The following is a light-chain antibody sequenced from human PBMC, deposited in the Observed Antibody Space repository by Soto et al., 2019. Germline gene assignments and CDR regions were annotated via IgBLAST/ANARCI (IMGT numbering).Light chain of an antibody. CDR2: DST. J-gene: IGKJ5*01. CDR3: QQRNVWPPIT. V-gene: IGKV3-11*01. Sequence: VLTQSPTTLSLSPGERATRSCRASQSIHTSLAWYQQKPGQPPRLVVYDSTLRANGVPDRFGGSRSGTEFTLTINNLEPEDFAVYYCQQRNVWPPITFGQGTLLEI. CDR1: QSIHTS.